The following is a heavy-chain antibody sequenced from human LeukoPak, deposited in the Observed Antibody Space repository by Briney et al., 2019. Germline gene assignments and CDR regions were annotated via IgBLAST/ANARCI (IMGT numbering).Heavy chain of an antibody. CDR2: INPNSGGT. J-gene: IGHJ4*02. CDR3: ATDGPTVTNEVPFDY. CDR1: GYTFTGYY. Sequence: GASVKVSCKASGYTFTGYYMHWVRPAPGQGLEWMGWINPNSGGTNYAQKFQGRVTMPRDTSISTAYMELSRLRSDDTAVYYCATDGPTVTNEVPFDYWGQGTLVTVSS. D-gene: IGHD4-17*01. V-gene: IGHV1-2*02.